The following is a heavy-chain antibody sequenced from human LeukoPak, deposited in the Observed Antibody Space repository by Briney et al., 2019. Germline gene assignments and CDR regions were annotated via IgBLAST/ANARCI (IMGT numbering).Heavy chain of an antibody. CDR3: ARDLPGSNYYYMDV. D-gene: IGHD3-10*01. Sequence: ASVKVSCKASGYTFTSYAMNWVRQAPGQGLEWMGWINTNTGNPTYAQGFTGRFVFSLDTSVSTAYLQISSLKAEDTAVYCCARDLPGSNYYYMDVWGKGTTVTVSS. CDR2: INTNTGNP. J-gene: IGHJ6*03. V-gene: IGHV7-4-1*02. CDR1: GYTFTSYA.